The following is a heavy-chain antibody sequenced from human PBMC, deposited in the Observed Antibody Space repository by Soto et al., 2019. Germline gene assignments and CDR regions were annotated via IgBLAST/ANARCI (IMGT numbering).Heavy chain of an antibody. Sequence: PSRTLSLTCAISGDSVSSNSAAWNWIRQSPSRGLEWLGRTYYRSKWYTDYAVSVKSRITINPDTSKNQFSLQLNSVTPEDTAVYYCVAEARASETSSNAPKDYYYSGMDVWGQGTTVTVSS. V-gene: IGHV6-1*01. D-gene: IGHD3-10*01. CDR2: TYYRSKWYT. CDR1: GDSVSSNSAA. J-gene: IGHJ6*02. CDR3: VAEARASETSSNAPKDYYYSGMDV.